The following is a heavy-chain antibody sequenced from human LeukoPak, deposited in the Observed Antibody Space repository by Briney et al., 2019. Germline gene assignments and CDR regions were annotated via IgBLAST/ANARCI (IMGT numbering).Heavy chain of an antibody. CDR3: ARDPIERWLDAFDT. Sequence: SETLSLTCTVSGGSISSYYWSWIRQPAGKGLEWIGRIYTSGSTNYNPSLKSRVTMSVDTSKNQFSLKLSSVTAADTAVYYCARDPIERWLDAFDTWGQGTMVTVSS. V-gene: IGHV4-4*07. CDR2: IYTSGST. CDR1: GGSISSYY. D-gene: IGHD5-24*01. J-gene: IGHJ3*02.